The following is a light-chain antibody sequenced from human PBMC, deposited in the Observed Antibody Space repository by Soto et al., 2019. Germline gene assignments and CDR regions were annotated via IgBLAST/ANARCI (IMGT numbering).Light chain of an antibody. V-gene: IGLV3-12*02. CDR2: SDC. J-gene: IGLJ3*02. CDR3: RVWDSSSDHWV. CDR1: NIGCKP. Sequence: SYELTQPHSVSVATAQMARITCGGNNIGCKPVHWHQQKPGRDPVVVIYSDCNRPSGIPERFSGSNPGNTATLTISRVEAGDEADCYCRVWDSSSDHWVFGGGTQLTVL.